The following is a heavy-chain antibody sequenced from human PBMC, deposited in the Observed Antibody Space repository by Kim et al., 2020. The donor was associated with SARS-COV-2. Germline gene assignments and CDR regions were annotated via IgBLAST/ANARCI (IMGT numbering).Heavy chain of an antibody. CDR3: ARGMVVVATTYYYYYGMDV. J-gene: IGHJ6*02. Sequence: SVKVSCKASGGTFSSYAISWVRQAPGQGLEWMGGIIPIFGTANYAQKFQGRVTITADESTSTAYMELSSLRSEGTAVYYCARGMVVVATTYYYYYGMDVWGQGTTVTVSS. CDR2: IIPIFGTA. V-gene: IGHV1-69*13. D-gene: IGHD2-15*01. CDR1: GGTFSSYA.